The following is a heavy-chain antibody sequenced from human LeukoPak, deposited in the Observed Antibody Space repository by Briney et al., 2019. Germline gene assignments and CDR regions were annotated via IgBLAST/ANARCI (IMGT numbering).Heavy chain of an antibody. CDR2: IYYSGST. V-gene: IGHV4-34*09. D-gene: IGHD2-8*01. CDR3: ARKVYAPYFDS. Sequence: PSETLSLTCAVYGGSFSGYYWSRIRQPPGKGLEWIGYIYYSGSTYYNPSLKSRLTISVDTSKNQFSLKLSSVTAADTAVYYCARKVYAPYFDSWGQGTLVTVSS. CDR1: GGSFSGYY. J-gene: IGHJ4*02.